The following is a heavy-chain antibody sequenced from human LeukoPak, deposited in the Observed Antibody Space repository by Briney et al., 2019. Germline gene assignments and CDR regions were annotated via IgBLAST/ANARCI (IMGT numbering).Heavy chain of an antibody. D-gene: IGHD2-2*01. V-gene: IGHV3-15*01. CDR1: GFTFSDAW. CDR2: IKSKTDGGTT. Sequence: GGSLRLSCAASGFTFSDAWMSWVRQAPGKGLEWVGRIKSKTDGGTTDYAAPVKGRFTISRDDSKNTLYLQMNSLKTEDTTVYYCTTEADIVVVPAAPWGQGTLVTVSS. CDR3: TTEADIVVVPAAP. J-gene: IGHJ5*02.